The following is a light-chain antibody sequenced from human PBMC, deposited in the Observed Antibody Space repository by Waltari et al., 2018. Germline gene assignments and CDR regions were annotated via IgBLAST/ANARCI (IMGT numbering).Light chain of an antibody. J-gene: IGLJ2*01. CDR2: SDN. CDR1: RSNIGTHT. V-gene: IGLV1-44*01. CDR3: AAWEARLNGVV. Sequence: QSVLTQPPSASGTPGQRVTISCSGSRSNIGTHTVNWYQQLPGTAPIVLIYSDNQRPSGVPVRFSGSKSGTSASLAISGLQSEDEADYYCAAWEARLNGVVFGGGTKLTVL.